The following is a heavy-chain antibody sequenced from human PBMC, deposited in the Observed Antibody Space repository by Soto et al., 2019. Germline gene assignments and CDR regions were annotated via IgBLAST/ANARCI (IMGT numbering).Heavy chain of an antibody. CDR2: TANKRSRYTT. D-gene: IGHD3-16*01. CDR3: ARSGFGHGWDV. Sequence: EVELVESGGGLVQAGGSLRVSCGVSGFTSSDHYMDWVRQAPGKGLEWVGRTANKRSRYTTEYAASVKGRFIISRDDSKDSVSLQMNSLKLEDTAGYYCARSGFGHGWDVWGQWTKVTVSS. CDR1: GFTSSDHY. J-gene: IGHJ6*02. V-gene: IGHV3-72*01.